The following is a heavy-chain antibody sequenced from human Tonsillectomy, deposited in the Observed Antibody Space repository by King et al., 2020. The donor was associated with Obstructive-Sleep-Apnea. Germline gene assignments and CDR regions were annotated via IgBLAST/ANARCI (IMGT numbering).Heavy chain of an antibody. V-gene: IGHV1-2*02. CDR1: GYTFTGYY. Sequence: VQLVESGAEVKKPGASLKVSCKASGYTFTGYYIHWVRQAPGQGLEWMGWISPNIGATKYAQNFHDRVTMTRETSISTAHMDLSSLRSDDTAIYYCARDMSTYDSTSPAYWGQGTLVTVSS. D-gene: IGHD3-10*01. J-gene: IGHJ4*02. CDR3: ARDMSTYDSTSPAY. CDR2: ISPNIGAT.